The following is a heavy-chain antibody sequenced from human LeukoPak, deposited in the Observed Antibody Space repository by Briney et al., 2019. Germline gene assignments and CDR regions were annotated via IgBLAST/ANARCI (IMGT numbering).Heavy chain of an antibody. V-gene: IGHV4-34*01. CDR3: ARYVNTYFRSGYYYFDY. CDR1: GGSFSDYY. J-gene: IGHJ4*02. D-gene: IGHD3-3*01. Sequence: SETLSLTCAVYGGSFSDYYWSWIRQPPGKGLEWIGEINHSGSTNYNPSLTSRVTISVDTSKNQFSLKLSSVTAADTAVYYCARYVNTYFRSGYYYFDYWGQGTLVTVSS. CDR2: INHSGST.